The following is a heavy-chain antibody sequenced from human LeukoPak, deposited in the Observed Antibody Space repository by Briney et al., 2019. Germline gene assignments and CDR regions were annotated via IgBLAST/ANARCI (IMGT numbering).Heavy chain of an antibody. CDR2: IYPVDSET. D-gene: IGHD4-11*01. CDR3: ARHNTVTTYSYYYMDV. CDR1: GYSFTSYW. J-gene: IGHJ6*03. Sequence: PGESLKISCKGSGYSFTSYWIGWVRQMPGKGLEWMGVIYPVDSETRHSPSFQGQVTISADKSISTAYLPWSSLNASDTAMYYCARHNTVTTYSYYYMDVWGKGTTVTVSS. V-gene: IGHV5-51*01.